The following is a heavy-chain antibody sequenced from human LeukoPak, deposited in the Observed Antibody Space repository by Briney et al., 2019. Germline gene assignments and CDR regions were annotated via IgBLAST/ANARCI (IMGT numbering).Heavy chain of an antibody. CDR2: INPNSGGT. CDR1: GYTFTGYY. J-gene: IGHJ4*02. Sequence: GASVKVSCKASGYTFTGYYMHWVRQAPGQGLEWMGWINPNSGGTNYAQKFQGRVTMTRDTSISTAYMELSRLRSDDTAVYYCARHPPEYGSGSYPGYWGQGTLVTVSS. V-gene: IGHV1-2*02. D-gene: IGHD3-10*01. CDR3: ARHPPEYGSGSYPGY.